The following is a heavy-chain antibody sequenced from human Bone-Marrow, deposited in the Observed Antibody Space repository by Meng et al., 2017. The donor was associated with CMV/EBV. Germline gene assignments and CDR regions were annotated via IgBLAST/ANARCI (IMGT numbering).Heavy chain of an antibody. CDR2: IYHSGST. J-gene: IGHJ4*02. CDR3: ARAPVLRYFDY. V-gene: IGHV4-38-2*02. Sequence: SETLSLTCTVSGYSISSGYYWGWIRQPPGKGLEWIGSIYHSGSTYYNPPLKSRVTISVDTSKNQFSLKLSSVTAADTAVYYCARAPVLRYFDYWGQGTLVTVSS. CDR1: GYSISSGYY. D-gene: IGHD3-3*01.